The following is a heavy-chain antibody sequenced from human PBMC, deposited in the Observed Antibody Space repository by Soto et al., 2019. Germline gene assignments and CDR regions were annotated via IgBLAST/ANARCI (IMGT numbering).Heavy chain of an antibody. CDR3: AKGFDWLSPLLDYYYGMDV. J-gene: IGHJ6*02. V-gene: IGHV3-23*01. CDR2: ISGSGGST. D-gene: IGHD3-9*01. Sequence: GGSLRLSCAASGFTFSSYAMSWVRQAPGKGLEWVSAISGSGGSTYYADSVKGRFTISRDNSKNTLYLQMNSLRAEDTAVYYCAKGFDWLSPLLDYYYGMDVWGQGTTVTVSS. CDR1: GFTFSSYA.